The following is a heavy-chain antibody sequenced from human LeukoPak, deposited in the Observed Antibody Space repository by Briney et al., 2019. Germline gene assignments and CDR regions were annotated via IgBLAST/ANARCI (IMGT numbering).Heavy chain of an antibody. CDR2: ISSSSSTI. Sequence: GGSLRLSCAASGFPFSSYSMNWVRQAPGKGLEWVSYISSSSSTIYYADSVKGRFTISRDNAKNSLYLHMNSLRAEDTAVYYCARDGYSYEILQDDYYYYGMDVWGQGTTVTVSS. V-gene: IGHV3-48*04. D-gene: IGHD5-18*01. J-gene: IGHJ6*02. CDR3: ARDGYSYEILQDDYYYYGMDV. CDR1: GFPFSSYS.